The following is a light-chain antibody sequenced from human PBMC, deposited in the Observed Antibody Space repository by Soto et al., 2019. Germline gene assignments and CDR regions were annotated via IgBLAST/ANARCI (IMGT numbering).Light chain of an antibody. J-gene: IGLJ2*01. CDR2: EVS. CDR3: SSYSSNMSVV. CDR1: GNDVGGYNY. V-gene: IGLV2-14*01. Sequence: QAVVTQPASVSGSPGQSITISCTGTGNDVGGYNYVSWYQQHPGKVPKLMIFEVSNRPSGVSKRFSGSKSANTASLNISGLQADDEADYYCSSYSSNMSVVFGGGTKLTVL.